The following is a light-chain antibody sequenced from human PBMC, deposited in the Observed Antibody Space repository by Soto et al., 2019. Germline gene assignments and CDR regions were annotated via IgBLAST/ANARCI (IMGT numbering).Light chain of an antibody. Sequence: DIQMTQSPSSLSASVGDRVTITCRASQSISSYLNWYQQKPGKAPKLLIYDASSLQSGVPSRFSGSGSGTDFSLTISSLQPEDFATYYCQQSYSTPDTFGQGTKVEIK. J-gene: IGKJ1*01. V-gene: IGKV1-39*01. CDR2: DAS. CDR1: QSISSY. CDR3: QQSYSTPDT.